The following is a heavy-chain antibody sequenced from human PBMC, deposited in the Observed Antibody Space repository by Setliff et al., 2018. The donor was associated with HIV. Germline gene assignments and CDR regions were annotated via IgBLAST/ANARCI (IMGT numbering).Heavy chain of an antibody. D-gene: IGHD6-13*01. CDR1: GYTLTELS. Sequence: ASVKVSCKISGYTLTELSIHWVRQAPGKGLEWMANFDPEDGETLYAQKFQGRLTMTEDTSTDTAYMELSSLRSDDTAMYYCATDPGYSSTWYSESFQHWGQGTVVTV. CDR2: FDPEDGET. V-gene: IGHV1-24*01. J-gene: IGHJ1*01. CDR3: ATDPGYSSTWYSESFQH.